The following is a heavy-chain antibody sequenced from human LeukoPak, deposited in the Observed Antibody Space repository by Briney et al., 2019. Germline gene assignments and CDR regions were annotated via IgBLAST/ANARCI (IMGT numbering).Heavy chain of an antibody. CDR1: GFTFSSYA. CDR2: ISDSGGST. J-gene: IGHJ5*02. Sequence: PGGSLRLSCAASGFTFSSYAMSWVRQAPGKGLEWVSAISDSGGSTYYADSVKGRFTISRDNSKNTLYLQMNSLRAEDTAVYYCATRDGTTGWFDPWGQGTLVTVSS. V-gene: IGHV3-23*01. D-gene: IGHD4-11*01. CDR3: ATRDGTTGWFDP.